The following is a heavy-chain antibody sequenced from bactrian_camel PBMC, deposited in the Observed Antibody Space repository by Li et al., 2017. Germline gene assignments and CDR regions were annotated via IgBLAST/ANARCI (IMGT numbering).Heavy chain of an antibody. CDR2: IDTDGST. Sequence: VQLVESGGGSVQAGGSLRLSCAASGFTVSRYYMAWFRQRPGQEREGIAAIDTDGSTTYADFVQDRFIISRDNAKNTLYLQMNSLKPEDTAMYYCAAHGFCYSDSDPGFPWGRGTQVTVS. CDR1: GFTVSRYY. V-gene: IGHV3S1*01. D-gene: IGHD4*01. CDR3: AAHGFCYSDSDPGFP. J-gene: IGHJ6*01.